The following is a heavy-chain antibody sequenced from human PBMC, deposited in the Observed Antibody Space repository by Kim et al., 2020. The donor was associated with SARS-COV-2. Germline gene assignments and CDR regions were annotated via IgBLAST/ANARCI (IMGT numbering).Heavy chain of an antibody. J-gene: IGHJ4*02. Sequence: TYSNPSLKSRVTISVDTSKNQFSLKLSSVTAADTAVYYCARISRLLLPDYWGQGTLVTVSS. D-gene: IGHD3-22*01. V-gene: IGHV4-39*01. CDR2: T. CDR3: ARISRLLLPDY.